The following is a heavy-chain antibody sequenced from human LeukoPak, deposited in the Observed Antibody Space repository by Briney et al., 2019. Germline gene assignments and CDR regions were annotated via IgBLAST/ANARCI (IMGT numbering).Heavy chain of an antibody. V-gene: IGHV3-53*01. D-gene: IGHD4-11*01. CDR1: GFTVSSNY. Sequence: RPGGSLRLSCAASGFTVSSNYMSWVRQAPGKGLEWVSVIYSDGTTYYADSVKGRFTISRDNSKNTLYLQMNSLRAEDTAVYYCARDSPYSDYLIGGAFNIWGQGTMVTVSS. CDR3: ARDSPYSDYLIGGAFNI. J-gene: IGHJ3*02. CDR2: IYSDGTT.